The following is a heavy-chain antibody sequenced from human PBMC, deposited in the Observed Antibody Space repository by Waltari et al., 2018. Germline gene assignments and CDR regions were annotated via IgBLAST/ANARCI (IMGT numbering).Heavy chain of an antibody. CDR1: GASISSGTYY. V-gene: IGHV4-61*02. CDR3: AREEDYGSYASGYCDY. Sequence: QVQLRESGPGLVKPPQTLSLTCDVSGASISSGTYYWSWMRQTAGKGLEWMGRILTSRNIDYNPSLRSRLTFSIDTSRNQLSLDLRSVTAADTAIYYCAREEDYGSYASGYCDYVGQGTLVTVS. CDR2: ILTSRNI. D-gene: IGHD3-10*01. J-gene: IGHJ4*02.